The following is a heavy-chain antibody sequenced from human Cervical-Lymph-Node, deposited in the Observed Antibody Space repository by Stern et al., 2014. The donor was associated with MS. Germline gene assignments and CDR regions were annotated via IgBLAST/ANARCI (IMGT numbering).Heavy chain of an antibody. CDR1: GGTFSKFP. CDR2: IFPVFGTP. V-gene: IGHV1-69*01. D-gene: IGHD6-13*01. Sequence: VQLAQSGAEVTKPGSSVKVSCKASGGTFSKFPSSWVRQAPGQGLEWMVGIFPVFGTPTYAQEFRGRVTITADVSTSTVYMELSSLRSDDTAVYYCALSSETSDRWYSLGYDLWGQGTLVTVSS. J-gene: IGHJ5*02. CDR3: ALSSETSDRWYSLGYDL.